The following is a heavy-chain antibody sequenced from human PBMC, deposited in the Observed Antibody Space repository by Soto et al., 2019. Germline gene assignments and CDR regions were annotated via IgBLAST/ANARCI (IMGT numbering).Heavy chain of an antibody. V-gene: IGHV3-7*01. CDR2: LKRDGSEK. CDR1: GFTFGLCW. CDR3: ARMSLCGKLTVL. Sequence: GGTLRLSCAASGFTFGLCWMGWVGQAPRKGLEWVANLKRDGSEKYFLESVKGRFTMSRDNAKNTFYLHMNNLRAADTAVYVCARMSLCGKLTVLWDPGTSVTVSS. J-gene: IGHJ4*02. D-gene: IGHD1-1*01.